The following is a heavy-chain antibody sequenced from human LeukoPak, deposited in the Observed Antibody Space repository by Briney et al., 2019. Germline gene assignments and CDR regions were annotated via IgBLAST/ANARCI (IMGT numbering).Heavy chain of an antibody. CDR2: ISGSGGST. Sequence: GGSLRLSCAASGFTFSSYAMSWVRQAPGEGLEWVSAISGSGGSTYYADSVKGRFTISRDNSKNTLYLQMNSLRAEDTAVYYCAKGSSSWYENWFDPWGQGTLATVSS. V-gene: IGHV3-23*01. CDR1: GFTFSSYA. J-gene: IGHJ5*02. CDR3: AKGSSSWYENWFDP. D-gene: IGHD6-13*01.